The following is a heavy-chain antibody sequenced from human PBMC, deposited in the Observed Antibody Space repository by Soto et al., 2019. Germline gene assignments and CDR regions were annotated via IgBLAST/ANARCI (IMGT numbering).Heavy chain of an antibody. V-gene: IGHV4-31*03. Sequence: QVQLQESGPGLVKPSQTLSLTCTVSGGSISSGTSYWSWIRQRPGKGLEWIGYIFYSGSFYYTPSLRGRVMILADTSKNQVTLRLRSVTAADTAVYYCARAPETPSILGVALPYFFDYWGQGALVTVSS. J-gene: IGHJ4*02. CDR1: GGSISSGTSY. CDR3: ARAPETPSILGVALPYFFDY. D-gene: IGHD3-3*01. CDR2: IFYSGSF.